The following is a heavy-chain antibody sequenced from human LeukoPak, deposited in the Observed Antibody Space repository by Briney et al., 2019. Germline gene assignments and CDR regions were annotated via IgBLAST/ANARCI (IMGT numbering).Heavy chain of an antibody. CDR2: IIPILGIA. V-gene: IGHV1-69*04. J-gene: IGHJ4*02. CDR1: GGTFSSYA. D-gene: IGHD3-22*01. CDR3: ARAQGYYDSMVY. Sequence: SVKVSCKASGGTFSSYAISWVRQAPGQGLGWMGRIIPILGIANYAQKFQGRVTITADKSTSTAYMELSSLRSEDTAVYYCARAQGYYDSMVYWGQGTLVTVSS.